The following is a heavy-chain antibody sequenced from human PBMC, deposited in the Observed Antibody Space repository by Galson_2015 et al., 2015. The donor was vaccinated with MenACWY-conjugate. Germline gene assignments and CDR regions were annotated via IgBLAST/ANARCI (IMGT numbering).Heavy chain of an antibody. CDR1: GFTFNVNA. J-gene: IGHJ5*02. D-gene: IGHD2-15*01. Sequence: SLRLSCAASGFTFNVNAMHWVRQAPGKGLEWVAFIRNDGSIKYYADSVKGRFAISRDNSKNTVYLQMNSLRAEDTAIYYCAKDAGIYSPPADHWGQGTLVTVSS. CDR3: AKDAGIYSPPADH. CDR2: IRNDGSIK. V-gene: IGHV3-30*02.